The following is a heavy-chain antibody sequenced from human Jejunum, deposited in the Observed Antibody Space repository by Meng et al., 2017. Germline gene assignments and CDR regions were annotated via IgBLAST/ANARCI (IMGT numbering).Heavy chain of an antibody. Sequence: GESLKISCAASGFTFSSPTMSWVRQAPGKGLEWVSAISGSGGSIYYADSVKGRFTISRDNSKNTLYLQMNSLRAEDTAVYYCAKLVRQWGQGTLVTVSS. CDR2: ISGSGGSI. V-gene: IGHV3-23*01. CDR1: GFTFSSPT. D-gene: IGHD3-10*02. J-gene: IGHJ4*02. CDR3: AKLVRQ.